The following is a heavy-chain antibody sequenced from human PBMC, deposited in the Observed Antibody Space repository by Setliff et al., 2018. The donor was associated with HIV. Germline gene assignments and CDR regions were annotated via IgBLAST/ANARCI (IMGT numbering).Heavy chain of an antibody. CDR2: VYHSGST. Sequence: SETLSLTCAVSGASDISYIWWSWVRQPPGKGLEWIGEVYHSGSTYYNPSLKSRVTISVDTSKNQFSLKLSSVTAADTAVYYCASGHAGATFYYGMDVWGQGTTVTVSS. J-gene: IGHJ6*02. CDR3: ASGHAGATFYYGMDV. D-gene: IGHD6-25*01. CDR1: GASDISYIW. V-gene: IGHV4-4*02.